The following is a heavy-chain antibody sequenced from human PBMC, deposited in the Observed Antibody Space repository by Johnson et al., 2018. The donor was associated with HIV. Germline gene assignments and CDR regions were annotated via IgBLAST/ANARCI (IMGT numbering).Heavy chain of an antibody. CDR1: GFTFSSYA. Sequence: VQLVESGGGLVQPGGSLRLSCAASGFTFSSYAMSWVRQAPGKGLEWVSAISGSGGSTYYADSVKGRFTISRDNSKNTLYLQMNSLRAEDTALYYCAKTCNAGYSGGSGGFDIWGQGTMVTVSS. CDR3: AKTCNAGYSGGSGGFDI. V-gene: IGHV3-23*04. CDR2: ISGSGGST. J-gene: IGHJ3*02. D-gene: IGHD6-25*01.